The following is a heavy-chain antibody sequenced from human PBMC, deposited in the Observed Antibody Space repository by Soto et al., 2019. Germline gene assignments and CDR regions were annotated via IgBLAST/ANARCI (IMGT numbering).Heavy chain of an antibody. V-gene: IGHV1-18*01. CDR2: ISAYNGNT. CDR3: ARVTGDGDYLQY. Sequence: QVQLVQSGAEVKKPGASVKVSCKASGYTFTSSGISWVRQAPGQGLEWMGWISAYNGNTKYAQKLQGRVIMTRDTSTSTAYMEVRSLRSDDTAVYYCARVTGDGDYLQYWGLGTLVTVSS. D-gene: IGHD4-17*01. J-gene: IGHJ4*02. CDR1: GYTFTSSG.